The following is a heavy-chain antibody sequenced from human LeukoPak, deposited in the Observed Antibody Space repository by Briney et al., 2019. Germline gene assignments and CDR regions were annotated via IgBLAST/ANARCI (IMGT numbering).Heavy chain of an antibody. CDR1: GFTFRSYW. CDR3: ARDRDSSYRRGVFDI. J-gene: IGHJ3*02. D-gene: IGHD6-6*01. CDR2: INQGGSVK. V-gene: IGHV3-7*01. Sequence: GGSLRLSCAASGFTFRSYWMSWVRQAPGKGLEWVANINQGGSVKYYVDSVKGRFTISRDNAKNSLYLQMNSLRAEDTAVYYCARDRDSSYRRGVFDIWGQGTMVTVSS.